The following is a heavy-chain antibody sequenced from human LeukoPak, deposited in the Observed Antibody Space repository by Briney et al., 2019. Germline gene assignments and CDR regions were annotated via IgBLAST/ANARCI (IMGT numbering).Heavy chain of an antibody. CDR2: INSDGRDR. D-gene: IGHD2-2*02. V-gene: IGHV3-74*01. CDR3: ARRDIVVVPASILGAFDI. CDR1: GFTFSNYY. Sequence: PGGSLRLSCAASGFTFSNYYVHWVRQPPGKGLVWVSRINSDGRDRGYVDSVKGRFTISRDNAKNSLYLQMNSLRAEDTALYYCARRDIVVVPASILGAFDIWGQGTMVTVSS. J-gene: IGHJ3*02.